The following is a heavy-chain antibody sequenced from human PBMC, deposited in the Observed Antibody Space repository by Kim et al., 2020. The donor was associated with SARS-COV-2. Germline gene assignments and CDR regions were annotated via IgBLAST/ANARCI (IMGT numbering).Heavy chain of an antibody. D-gene: IGHD7-27*01. J-gene: IGHJ4*02. V-gene: IGHV3-30*02. CDR3: GKDLGKSQNHDFDY. Sequence: ADTVKGRLTIYRDNSKNTVYLEMNSLTAEDTALYYCGKDLGKSQNHDFDYWGQGTLVTVSS.